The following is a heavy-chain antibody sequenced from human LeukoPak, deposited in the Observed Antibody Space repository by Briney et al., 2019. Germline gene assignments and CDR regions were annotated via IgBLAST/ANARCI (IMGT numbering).Heavy chain of an antibody. J-gene: IGHJ1*01. D-gene: IGHD2-15*01. CDR1: GYTFTSYG. V-gene: IGHV1-18*01. CDR3: ASSRPDYCSGGSCYYYVEYFQH. Sequence: ASVKVSCKASGYTFTSYGISWVRQAPGQGLEWMGWISAYNGNTNYAQKLQGRVTMTRNTSISTAYMELSSLRSEDTAVYYCASSRPDYCSGGSCYYYVEYFQHWGQGTLVTVSS. CDR2: ISAYNGNT.